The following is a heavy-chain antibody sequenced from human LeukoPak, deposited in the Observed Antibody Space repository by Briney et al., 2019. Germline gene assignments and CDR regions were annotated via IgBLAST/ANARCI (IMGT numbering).Heavy chain of an antibody. V-gene: IGHV4-34*01. Sequence: SETLSLTCTVSGDSINGYYWSWIRQPPGKGLEWIGEINHSGSTNYNPSLKSRVTISVDTSKNQFSLKLSSVTAADTAVYYCARARITIFGSWFDPWGQGTLVTVSS. D-gene: IGHD3-3*01. CDR1: GDSINGYY. CDR2: INHSGST. CDR3: ARARITIFGSWFDP. J-gene: IGHJ5*02.